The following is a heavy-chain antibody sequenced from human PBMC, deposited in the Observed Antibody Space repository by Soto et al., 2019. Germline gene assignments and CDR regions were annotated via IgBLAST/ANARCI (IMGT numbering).Heavy chain of an antibody. Sequence: SETLSLTCTVSGGSISSYYWSWIRQPPGKGLEWIGYIYYTGSTNYNPSLESRVTISLDTSKNQFSLNLRSVTAADTAVYYCARDLISIPGDVWGQGTTVTVSS. CDR2: IYYTGST. D-gene: IGHD2-21*01. V-gene: IGHV4-59*01. CDR3: ARDLISIPGDV. CDR1: GGSISSYY. J-gene: IGHJ6*02.